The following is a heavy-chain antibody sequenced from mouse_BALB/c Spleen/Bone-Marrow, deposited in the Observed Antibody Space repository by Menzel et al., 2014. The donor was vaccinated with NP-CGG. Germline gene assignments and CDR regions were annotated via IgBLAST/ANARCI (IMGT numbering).Heavy chain of an antibody. J-gene: IGHJ3*01. CDR1: GFTFXDYY. CDR2: ISDGGSHT. V-gene: IGHV5-4*02. D-gene: IGHD3-3*01. Sequence: EVKVEESGGGLVKPGGSLKLSCAASGFTFXDYYMYWVRQTPEKRLEWVATISDGGSHTYYPDSVKGRFTISRDNAKNNLYLQMSSLKSEDTAMYYCGRAWFAYWGQGTLVTVSA. CDR3: GRAWFAY.